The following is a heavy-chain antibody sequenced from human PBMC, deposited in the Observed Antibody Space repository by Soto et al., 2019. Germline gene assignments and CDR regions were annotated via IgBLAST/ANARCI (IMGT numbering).Heavy chain of an antibody. CDR3: AREYYYEISGYYSLYY. D-gene: IGHD3-22*01. Sequence: QVQLVQSGAEVKKPGSSVKVSCKASGGTFSSYAISWVRQAPGQGLEWMGGIIPTFGTANYAQKFQGRVTITADESTSTAYMELSSLRSEDTAVYYCAREYYYEISGYYSLYYWGQVTLVNVSS. J-gene: IGHJ4*02. CDR1: GGTFSSYA. V-gene: IGHV1-69*01. CDR2: IIPTFGTA.